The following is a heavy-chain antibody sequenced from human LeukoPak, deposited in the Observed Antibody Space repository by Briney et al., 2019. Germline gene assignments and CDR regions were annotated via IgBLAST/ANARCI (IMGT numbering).Heavy chain of an antibody. J-gene: IGHJ5*02. CDR1: GFTFSSYS. D-gene: IGHD6-13*01. V-gene: IGHV3-21*01. Sequence: GGSLRLSCAASGFTFSSYSMNWVRQAPGKGLEWVSSISSSSSYIYYADSVKGRFTISRDNAKNSLYLQMNSLSAEDTAVYYCARVGLAAAGTGWFDPWGQGTLVTVSS. CDR3: ARVGLAAAGTGWFDP. CDR2: ISSSSSYI.